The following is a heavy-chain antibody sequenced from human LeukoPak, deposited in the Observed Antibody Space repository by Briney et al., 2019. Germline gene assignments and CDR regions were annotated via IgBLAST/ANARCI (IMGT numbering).Heavy chain of an antibody. V-gene: IGHV4-39*07. D-gene: IGHD6-19*01. CDR3: ARGGIAVAGTGYYYYYGMDV. CDR1: GGSISSSSYY. CDR2: IYHSGST. J-gene: IGHJ6*02. Sequence: PSETLSLTCTVSGGSISSSSYYWGWIRQPPGKGLEWIGSIYHSGSTNYNPSLKSRVTISVDTSKNQFSLKLSSVTAADTAVYYCARGGIAVAGTGYYYYYGMDVWGQGTTVTVSS.